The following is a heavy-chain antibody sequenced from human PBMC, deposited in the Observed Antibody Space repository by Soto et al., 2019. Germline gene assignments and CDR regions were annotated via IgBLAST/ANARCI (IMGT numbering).Heavy chain of an antibody. CDR1: GLTFSRYG. CDR2: ISYDGSLE. Sequence: QVQLVESGGGVVQPGRSLRLSCGASGLTFSRYGMHWVRQAPGKGLEWVALISYDGSLEYYSDSVKGRFTISRGNSKNTLYLQMNSLRAEDTAMYYCAKDQEWDHDPFDIWGQGTMVTVSS. J-gene: IGHJ3*02. V-gene: IGHV3-30*18. D-gene: IGHD1-26*01. CDR3: AKDQEWDHDPFDI.